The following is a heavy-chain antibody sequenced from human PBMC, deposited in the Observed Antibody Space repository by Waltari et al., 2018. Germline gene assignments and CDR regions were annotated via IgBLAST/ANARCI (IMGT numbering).Heavy chain of an antibody. CDR2: IYYSGST. CDR1: GGSISSYY. Sequence: QVQLQESGPGLVKPSETLSLTCTVSGGSISSYYWSWIRQPPGKGLEWIGYIYYSGSTNYNPSLKSRVTISVDTSKNQFSLKLSSVTAADTAVYYCARVFTTVDYWGQGTLVTVSS. D-gene: IGHD3-22*01. J-gene: IGHJ4*02. V-gene: IGHV4-59*01. CDR3: ARVFTTVDY.